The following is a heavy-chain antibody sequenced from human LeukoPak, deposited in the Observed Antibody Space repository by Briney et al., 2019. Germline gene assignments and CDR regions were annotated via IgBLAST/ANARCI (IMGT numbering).Heavy chain of an antibody. Sequence: SETLSLTCTVSGGSISSSSYYWGWIRQPPGKGLEWIVSIYYSGSTYYNPSLKSRVTISVDTSKNQFSLKLSSVTAADTAVYYCARRRATVTTSYFDYWGQGTLVTVSS. J-gene: IGHJ4*02. V-gene: IGHV4-39*01. CDR3: ARRRATVTTSYFDY. CDR2: IYYSGST. CDR1: GGSISSSSYY. D-gene: IGHD4-17*01.